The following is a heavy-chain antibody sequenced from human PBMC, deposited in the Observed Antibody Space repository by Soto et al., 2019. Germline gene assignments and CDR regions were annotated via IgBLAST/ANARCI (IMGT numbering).Heavy chain of an antibody. CDR2: IYYSGST. CDR1: GGSISSGGYY. J-gene: IGHJ6*01. CDR3: ARASPSVTDV. V-gene: IGHV4-30-4*08. D-gene: IGHD3-3*01. Sequence: SETLSLTCTVSGGSISSGGYYWSWIRQHPGKGLEWIGYIYYSGSTYYNPSLKSRVTISVDTSKNQFSLKLSSVTAADTAVYYSARASPSVTDVWGQGTTVTVSS.